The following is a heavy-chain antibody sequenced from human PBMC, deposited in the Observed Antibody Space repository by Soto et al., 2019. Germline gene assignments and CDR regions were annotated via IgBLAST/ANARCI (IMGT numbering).Heavy chain of an antibody. CDR1: GGSIRSNY. CDR2: IYYSGST. CDR3: ARSPNYYYYGFDV. D-gene: IGHD3-10*01. J-gene: IGHJ6*02. V-gene: IGHV4-4*07. Sequence: PSETLSLTCNVSGGSIRSNYWSWIRQPAGKALEWIGRIYYSGSTNYNPSLKSRATISVDTSKSQVSLTLTSMTAADAALYYCARSPNYYYYGFDVWGQGTAVTVSS.